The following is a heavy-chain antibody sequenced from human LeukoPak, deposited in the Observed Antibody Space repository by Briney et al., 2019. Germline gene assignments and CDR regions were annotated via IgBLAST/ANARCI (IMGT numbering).Heavy chain of an antibody. D-gene: IGHD3-10*01. CDR2: FYGSGSA. V-gene: IGHV4-30-2*01. J-gene: IGHJ4*02. Sequence: SETLSLTCAVSGGSISSGAYYWSWIRQPPGKGLEWIGYFYGSGSASYNPSLKSRVTISVDRSNNQFSLKMTSVTAADTAVYYCARASSGLDYWGQGTLVTVSS. CDR3: ARASSGLDY. CDR1: GGSISSGAYY.